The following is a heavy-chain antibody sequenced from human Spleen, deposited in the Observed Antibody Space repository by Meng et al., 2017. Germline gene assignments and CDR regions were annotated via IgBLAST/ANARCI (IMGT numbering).Heavy chain of an antibody. V-gene: IGHV1-8*03. D-gene: IGHD3-22*01. CDR3: ARGTYYYDSSGPYPFNWFDP. Sequence: SVKVSCKASGYTFTSYDINWVRQATGQGLEWMGWMNPNSGNTGYAQKFQGRVTITRNTSISTAYMELSSLRSEDTAVYYCARGTYYYDSSGPYPFNWFDPWGQGTLVTVSS. CDR1: GYTFTSYD. CDR2: MNPNSGNT. J-gene: IGHJ5*02.